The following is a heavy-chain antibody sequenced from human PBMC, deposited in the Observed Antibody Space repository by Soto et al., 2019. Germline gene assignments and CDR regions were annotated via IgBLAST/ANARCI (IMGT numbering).Heavy chain of an antibody. J-gene: IGHJ6*02. CDR3: ARALSTVTTFGFSSYYGMDV. Sequence: PSETLSLTCTVSGGSISSYYWSWIRQPPGKGLEWIGYIYYSGSTNYNPSLKSRVTISVDTSKNQFSLKLSSVTAADTAVYYCARALSTVTTFGFSSYYGMDVWGQGTTVTVSS. V-gene: IGHV4-59*01. CDR2: IYYSGST. CDR1: GGSISSYY. D-gene: IGHD4-17*01.